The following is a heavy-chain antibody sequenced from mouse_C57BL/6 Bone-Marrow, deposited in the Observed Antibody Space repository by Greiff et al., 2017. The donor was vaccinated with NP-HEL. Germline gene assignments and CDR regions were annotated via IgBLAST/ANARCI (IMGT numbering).Heavy chain of an antibody. J-gene: IGHJ1*03. D-gene: IGHD1-1*01. V-gene: IGHV5-17*01. Sequence: EVMLVESGGGLVKPGGSLKLSCAASGFTFSDYGMHWVRQAPEKGLEWVAYISSGSSTIYYADTVKGRSTISRDNAKNTLFLQMTSLRSEDTAMYYCARSITTVVATGRYFDVWGTGTTVTVSS. CDR3: ARSITTVVATGRYFDV. CDR1: GFTFSDYG. CDR2: ISSGSSTI.